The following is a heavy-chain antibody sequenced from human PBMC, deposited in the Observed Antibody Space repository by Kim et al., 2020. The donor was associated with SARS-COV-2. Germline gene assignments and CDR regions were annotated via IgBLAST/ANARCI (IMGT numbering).Heavy chain of an antibody. CDR1: GGSTGMGGYS. Sequence: SETLSLTWPLSGGSTGMGGYSGSWIRQLPGTGLEWIGYFYIRGSTYYNPSLKSRATISVDRSKNESSLKLTSVTAADTAVYYCARGSGDFWSGQYYYYGMGVWGQGTTVTVSS. J-gene: IGHJ6*02. CDR2: FYIRGST. D-gene: IGHD3-3*01. CDR3: ARGSGDFWSGQYYYYGMGV. V-gene: IGHV4-30-2*01.